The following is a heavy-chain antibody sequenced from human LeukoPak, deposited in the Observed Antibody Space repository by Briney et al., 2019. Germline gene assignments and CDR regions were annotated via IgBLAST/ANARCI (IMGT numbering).Heavy chain of an antibody. D-gene: IGHD3-22*01. CDR1: GGTFSSYA. CDR3: ASSTYYYDSSGTRHWYFDL. CDR2: IIPIFGTA. Sequence: GASVKVSCKASGGTFSSYAISWVRQAPGQGLEWMGRIIPIFGTANYAQKFQGRVTITTDESTSTAYMELSSLRAEDTAVYYCASSTYYYDSSGTRHWYFDLWGRGTLVTVSS. V-gene: IGHV1-69*05. J-gene: IGHJ2*01.